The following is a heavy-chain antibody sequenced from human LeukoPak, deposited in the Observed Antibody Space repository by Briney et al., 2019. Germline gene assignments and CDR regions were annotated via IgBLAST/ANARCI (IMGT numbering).Heavy chain of an antibody. V-gene: IGHV1-8*01. D-gene: IGHD6-13*01. CDR2: MNPKSGNT. CDR3: VREGRQQLSRWAFDI. J-gene: IGHJ3*02. Sequence: ASVKVSCKASGYTFTTYGFNWVRQAAGQGPEWMGWMNPKSGNTGYAQKFQGRVNMTRNTSISTAYMELSSLRSEDTAVYYCVREGRQQLSRWAFDIWGQGTMVTVSS. CDR1: GYTFTTYG.